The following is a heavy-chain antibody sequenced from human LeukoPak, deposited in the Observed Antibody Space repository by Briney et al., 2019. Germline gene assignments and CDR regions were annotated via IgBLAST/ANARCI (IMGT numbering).Heavy chain of an antibody. CDR3: AREDYDSSGYRVYYDY. CDR1: GFTFSIYW. V-gene: IGHV3-7*01. D-gene: IGHD3-22*01. CDR2: IKQDGSEK. Sequence: GGSLRLSCAASGFTFSIYWMNWVRQAPGKGLEWVAKIKQDGSEKYYVDSVKGRFTISRDNAKNSLYLQMKSLRDEDTAVYYCAREDYDSSGYRVYYDYWGQGTLVTVSS. J-gene: IGHJ4*02.